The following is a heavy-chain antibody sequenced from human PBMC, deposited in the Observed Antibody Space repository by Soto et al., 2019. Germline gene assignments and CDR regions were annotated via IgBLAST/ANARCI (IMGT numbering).Heavy chain of an antibody. J-gene: IGHJ6*03. D-gene: IGHD3-22*01. CDR2: IYSGSST. CDR3: ARGDDMEGYMDV. Sequence: EVQLVESGGGLVQPGGSLRLSCAASGFTVSSNYMSWVRQAPGKGLEWVSVIYSGSSTYYADSVKGRFTISRHNCKNTLYLQMNSLRAEDTAVYYCARGDDMEGYMDVWGKGTTVTVSS. CDR1: GFTVSSNY. V-gene: IGHV3-53*04.